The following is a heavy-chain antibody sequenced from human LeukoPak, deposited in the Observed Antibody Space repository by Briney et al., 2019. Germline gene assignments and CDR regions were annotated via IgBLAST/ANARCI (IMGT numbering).Heavy chain of an antibody. CDR1: GFTVSSNY. D-gene: IGHD5-24*01. J-gene: IGHJ4*02. Sequence: GGSLRLSSAASGFTVSSNYMSWVRRAPGKGLEWVSVIYSGGSTYHADSVKGRFTISRDNSKNTLYLQMNSLRAEDTAVYYCARGGGWQQLIDYWGQGTLVTVSS. CDR2: IYSGGST. CDR3: ARGGGWQQLIDY. V-gene: IGHV3-53*01.